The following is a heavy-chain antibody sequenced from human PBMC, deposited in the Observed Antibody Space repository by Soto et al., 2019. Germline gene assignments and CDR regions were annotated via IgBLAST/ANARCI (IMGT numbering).Heavy chain of an antibody. V-gene: IGHV3-33*01. CDR2: IWYDGSNK. Sequence: QVQLVESGGGVVQPGRSLRLSCAAFGFTFSSYGMHWVRQAPGKGLEWVAVIWYDGSNKYYADSVKGRFTISRDNSKNRVHLQMNSLRAEDTAVYYCARGPGYSSGWYWYFDLWGRGTLVTVSS. CDR3: ARGPGYSSGWYWYFDL. D-gene: IGHD6-19*01. J-gene: IGHJ2*01. CDR1: GFTFSSYG.